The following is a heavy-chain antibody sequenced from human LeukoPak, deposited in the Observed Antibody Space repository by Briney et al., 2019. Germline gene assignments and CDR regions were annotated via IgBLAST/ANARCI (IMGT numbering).Heavy chain of an antibody. Sequence: SETLSLTCTVSGGSTSSSSYYWGWIRQPPGKGLEWIGNIYYTGRTYYNPSLKSRVTISVDTSKNQFSLKLSSVTAADTAVYYCARVIVPAAVVNWFDPWGQGTLVTVSS. V-gene: IGHV4-39*01. J-gene: IGHJ5*02. CDR2: IYYTGRT. CDR1: GGSTSSSSYY. D-gene: IGHD2-2*01. CDR3: ARVIVPAAVVNWFDP.